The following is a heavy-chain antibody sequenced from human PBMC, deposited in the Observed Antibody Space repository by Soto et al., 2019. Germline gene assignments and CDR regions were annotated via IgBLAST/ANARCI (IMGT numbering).Heavy chain of an antibody. V-gene: IGHV1-18*01. CDR2: ISAYNGKR. CDR1: GYPFTSYG. Sequence: QGQLLQSGDEVKTPGASGRVSCRASGYPFTSYGISWVRQAPGQGLEWVAWISAYNGKRDTAQKFQDRVPMTLDTTTDTAHMDLGDLTSADTAVYYCARGRIVASIHDAFEIWGQGTKVTVSS. CDR3: ARGRIVASIHDAFEI. D-gene: IGHD5-12*01. J-gene: IGHJ3*02.